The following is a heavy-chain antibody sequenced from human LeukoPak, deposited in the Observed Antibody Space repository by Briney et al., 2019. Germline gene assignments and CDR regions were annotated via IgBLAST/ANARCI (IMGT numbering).Heavy chain of an antibody. CDR1: GFTFDDYG. D-gene: IGHD4-17*01. CDR3: AITTPPYGARWDAFDF. J-gene: IGHJ3*01. V-gene: IGHV3-20*01. CDR2: INWNGGST. Sequence: GGSLGLSCEAPGFTFDDYGMSWVRQAPGKGLEWVSGINWNGGSTGYADPVKGRFTISRDNAKNSLYLQMNSLRAEDTALYHCAITTPPYGARWDAFDFWGQGTMVTVSS.